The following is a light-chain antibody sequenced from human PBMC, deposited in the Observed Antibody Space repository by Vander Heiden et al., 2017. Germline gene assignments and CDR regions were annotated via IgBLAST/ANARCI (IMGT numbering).Light chain of an antibody. J-gene: IGKJ2*01. V-gene: IGKV3-20*01. Sequence: DIVLTPSPATLSLSPWERATLSCRASQSVRSSHLAWYQQKPGQAPRLLIYGTSSRATGIPDRFSGSGSGTDFTLTISRLEPEDFAVYYCQQYDSPPRTFGQGTKLENK. CDR3: QQYDSPPRT. CDR2: GTS. CDR1: QSVRSSH.